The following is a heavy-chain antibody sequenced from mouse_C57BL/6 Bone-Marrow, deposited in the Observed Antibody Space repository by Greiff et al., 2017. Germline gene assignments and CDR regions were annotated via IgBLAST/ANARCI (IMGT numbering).Heavy chain of an antibody. CDR3: ARRSSTHFDY. Sequence: EVKLMESGPGLVKPSQSLSLTCSVTGYSITSGYYWNWIRQFPGNKLEWMGYISYDGSNNYNPSLKNRISITRDTSKNQFFLKLNSVTTEDTATYYCARRSSTHFDYWGQGTTLTVSS. CDR1: GYSITSGYY. CDR2: ISYDGSN. J-gene: IGHJ2*01. V-gene: IGHV3-6*01. D-gene: IGHD1-1*01.